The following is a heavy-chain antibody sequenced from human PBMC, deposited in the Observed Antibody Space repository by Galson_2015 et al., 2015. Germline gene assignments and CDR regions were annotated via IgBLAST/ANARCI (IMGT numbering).Heavy chain of an antibody. CDR1: GYTFTSYA. CDR2: INTNTGNP. CDR3: ARGDRKTTPYLSVGGLDY. D-gene: IGHD3-16*01. Sequence: SVKVSCKASGYTFTSYAMNWVRQAPGQGLEWMGWINTNTGNPTYAQGFTGRFVFSLDTSVSTAYLQICSLKAEDTAVYYCARGDRKTTPYLSVGGLDYWGQGTLVTVSS. J-gene: IGHJ4*02. V-gene: IGHV7-4-1*01.